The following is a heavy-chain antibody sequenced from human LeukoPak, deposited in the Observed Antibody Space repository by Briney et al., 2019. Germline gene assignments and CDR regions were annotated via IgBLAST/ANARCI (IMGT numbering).Heavy chain of an antibody. Sequence: KTSETLSLTCTVSGDSINYYYWSWIRQPPGKGLEWIGYIYYSGSTKYNPSLESRLTISVDTSKNQFSLRLTSVTAADTAVYYCARHPYANWGEAHFDYWGQGTLVTVSS. CDR2: IYYSGST. D-gene: IGHD7-27*01. V-gene: IGHV4-59*08. CDR1: GDSINYYY. J-gene: IGHJ4*02. CDR3: ARHPYANWGEAHFDY.